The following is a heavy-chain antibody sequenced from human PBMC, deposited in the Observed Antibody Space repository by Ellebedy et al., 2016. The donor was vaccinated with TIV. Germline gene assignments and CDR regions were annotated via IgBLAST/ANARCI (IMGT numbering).Heavy chain of an antibody. CDR3: ARRNIVPAEPGIAY. CDR1: GESFTGYY. CDR2: INHSGSA. Sequence: SQTLSLTCXVYGESFTGYYWSWIRQTPGKGLEWLGEINHSGSANYNPSLKSRLIISVDTSKNQFSLKLSSLTAADTAVYYCARRNIVPAEPGIAYWGQGTRVTVSS. D-gene: IGHD3-16*02. V-gene: IGHV4-34*01. J-gene: IGHJ4*02.